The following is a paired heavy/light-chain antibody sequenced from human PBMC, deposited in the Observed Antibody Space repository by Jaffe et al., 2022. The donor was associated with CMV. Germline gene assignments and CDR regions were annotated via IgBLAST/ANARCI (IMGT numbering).Light chain of an antibody. V-gene: IGKV2-30*02. Sequence: DVVMTQSPLSLPVTLGQPASISCRSSQSLVHSDGNTYLNWFQQRPGQSPRRLIYKVSNRDSGVPDRFSGSGSGTDFTLKISRVEAEDVGVYYCMQGTHWLYTFGQGTKLEIK. CDR3: MQGTHWLYT. CDR2: KVS. J-gene: IGKJ2*01. CDR1: QSLVHSDGNTY.
Heavy chain of an antibody. Sequence: QVQLVESGGGLVKPGGSLRLSCAASGFTFSDYYMSWIRQAPGKGLEWVSYISSSGSTIYYADSVKGRFTISRDNAKNSLYLQMNSLRAEDTAVYYCASVEMATNPEAFDYWGQGTLVTVSS. D-gene: IGHD5-12*01. CDR3: ASVEMATNPEAFDY. CDR1: GFTFSDYY. CDR2: ISSSGSTI. V-gene: IGHV3-11*01. J-gene: IGHJ4*02.